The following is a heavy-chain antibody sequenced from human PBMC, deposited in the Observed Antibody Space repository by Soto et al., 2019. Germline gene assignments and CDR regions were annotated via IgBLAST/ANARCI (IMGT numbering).Heavy chain of an antibody. D-gene: IGHD6-13*01. J-gene: IGHJ4*02. CDR1: GFIFSSYC. CDR2: ITGSGGST. CDR3: GGQTAAAGNAY. V-gene: IGHV3-23*01. Sequence: GVSLGLSFAAPGFIFSSYCMSWVRRAPGKGLERVSAITGSGGSTYYADSVKGRFTISRDNSKDTLYLQMNSLRVEDTAVYYCGGQTAAAGNAYWGQGTLVTVSS.